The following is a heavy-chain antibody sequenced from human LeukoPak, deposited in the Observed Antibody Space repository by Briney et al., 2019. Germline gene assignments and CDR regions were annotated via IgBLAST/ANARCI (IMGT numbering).Heavy chain of an antibody. D-gene: IGHD6-13*01. Sequence: SETLSLTCTVSGGSIMVAAYSWSWIRQPPGKGLEWIGYIYHSGSTYYNPSLKSRVTISVDRSKNQFSLKLSSVTAADTAVYYCARGTSSWYRGLDYWGQGTLVTVSS. V-gene: IGHV4-30-2*01. J-gene: IGHJ4*02. CDR1: GGSIMVAAYS. CDR3: ARGTSSWYRGLDY. CDR2: IYHSGST.